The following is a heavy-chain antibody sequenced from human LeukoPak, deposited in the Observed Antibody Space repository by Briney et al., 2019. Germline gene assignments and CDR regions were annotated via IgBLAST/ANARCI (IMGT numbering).Heavy chain of an antibody. CDR1: GGSISSYY. CDR3: ARDLGVMVRAFDI. J-gene: IGHJ3*02. V-gene: IGHV4-59*01. D-gene: IGHD5-18*01. Sequence: SETLSLTCTVSGGSISSYYWSWIRQPPGKRLEWIGYIYYSGSTSYNPSLRSRVTISVDTSKNQISLKLSSVTAADTAVYYCARDLGVMVRAFDIWGQGTMVTVSS. CDR2: IYYSGST.